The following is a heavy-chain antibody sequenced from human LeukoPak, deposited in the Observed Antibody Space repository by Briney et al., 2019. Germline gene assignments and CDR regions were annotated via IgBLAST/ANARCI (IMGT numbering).Heavy chain of an antibody. CDR3: ARDSQDCSASTCYFDY. J-gene: IGHJ4*02. Sequence: GGSLRLSCAASEFTFDDYAMHWVRQSPGKGLQWVSFISWDSRSAYYADSVKGRFAISRDNNKKSVFLQMNSLTAEDTAFYYCARDSQDCSASTCYFDYWGQGTLVTVS. CDR1: EFTFDDYA. D-gene: IGHD2-15*01. V-gene: IGHV3-43D*03. CDR2: ISWDSRSA.